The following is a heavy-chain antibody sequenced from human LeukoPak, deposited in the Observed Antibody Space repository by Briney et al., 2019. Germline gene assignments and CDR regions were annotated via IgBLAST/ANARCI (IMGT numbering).Heavy chain of an antibody. CDR1: GFTFSSYW. CDR3: ARDRCSGGSCYHTDY. J-gene: IGHJ4*02. Sequence: GGSLRLSCAASGFTFSSYWMSWVRQAPGKGLEWVANIKQDGSEKYYVDSVKGRFTISRDNAKNSLYLQMNSLRAEDTAVYYCARDRCSGGSCYHTDYWGQGTLVTVSS. V-gene: IGHV3-7*01. D-gene: IGHD2-15*01. CDR2: IKQDGSEK.